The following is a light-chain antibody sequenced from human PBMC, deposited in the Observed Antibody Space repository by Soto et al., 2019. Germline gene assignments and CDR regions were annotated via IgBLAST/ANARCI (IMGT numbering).Light chain of an antibody. CDR3: QQYGISPPNT. CDR2: GAS. J-gene: IGKJ5*01. V-gene: IGKV3-20*01. Sequence: EIVLTQSPGTLSLSPGERATLSCRASQSVSSSYLAWYQQKPGQAPRLLVYGASSRATGIPDRFSGSGSGTDFTLTISRLEPEDFAVYYCQQYGISPPNTFGKGTRLEIK. CDR1: QSVSSSY.